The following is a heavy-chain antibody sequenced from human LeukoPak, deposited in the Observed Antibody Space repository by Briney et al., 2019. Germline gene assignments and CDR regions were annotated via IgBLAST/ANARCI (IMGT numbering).Heavy chain of an antibody. V-gene: IGHV1-46*01. Sequence: ASVKVSCKASGYTFTNYYMHWVRQAPGQGLEWMGIINPSGGSTSYAQKFQGRVTMTRDTSTSTVYMGLSSLRSEDTAVYYCARVFPDIVVVVAGSPPTLDYWGQGTLVTVSS. CDR3: ARVFPDIVVVVAGSPPTLDY. J-gene: IGHJ4*02. D-gene: IGHD2-15*01. CDR1: GYTFTNYY. CDR2: INPSGGST.